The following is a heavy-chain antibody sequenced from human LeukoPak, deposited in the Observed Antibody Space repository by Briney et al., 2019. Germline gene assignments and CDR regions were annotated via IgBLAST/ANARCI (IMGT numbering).Heavy chain of an antibody. V-gene: IGHV1-2*02. CDR1: GYTFTGHY. J-gene: IGHJ4*02. Sequence: ASVRVSCKASGYTFTGHYIFWVRQAPGQGLEWMGWINPNSGATNYAQKFQGRVTMTRDTSTNTAYMELSSLILDDTAVYFCTREDWWGQGTPVTVSS. CDR2: INPNSGAT. CDR3: TREDW. D-gene: IGHD3/OR15-3a*01.